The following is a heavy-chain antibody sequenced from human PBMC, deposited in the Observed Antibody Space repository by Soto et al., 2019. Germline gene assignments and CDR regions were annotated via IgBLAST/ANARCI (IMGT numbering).Heavy chain of an antibody. CDR2: IYWDDDK. CDR3: SSGGDATYGFDY. J-gene: IGHJ4*02. D-gene: IGHD3-16*01. V-gene: IGHV2-5*02. Sequence: QITLKESGPTLVKPTQTLTLTCTFSGFSLRTSGVHVGWIRQPPGKALEWLALIYWDDDKRYSPSLKSRLTITKDTSKNHVVLTMTNMDPVDTATYYCSSGGDATYGFDYWGQGPLVTVSS. CDR1: GFSLRTSGVH.